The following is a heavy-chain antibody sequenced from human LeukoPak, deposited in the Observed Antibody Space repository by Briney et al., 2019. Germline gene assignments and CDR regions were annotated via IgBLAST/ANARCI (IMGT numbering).Heavy chain of an antibody. J-gene: IGHJ4*02. Sequence: SQTLSLTCAISGDIIFTNNVAWNWIRQSPSRGPEWLGRTYYRSKWSFDYAVSVKSRITINADTSKNQFSLQLSSVTPEDTAVYYCARGKYTSFDNWGQGTLVTVSS. V-gene: IGHV6-1*01. CDR2: TYYRSKWSF. CDR1: GDIIFTNNVA. CDR3: ARGKYTSFDN. D-gene: IGHD6-6*01.